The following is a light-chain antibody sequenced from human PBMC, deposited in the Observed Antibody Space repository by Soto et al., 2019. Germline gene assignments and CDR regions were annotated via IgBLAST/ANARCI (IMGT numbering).Light chain of an antibody. Sequence: DIVMTQSPLSLPVTPGEPASISCRSSQSLLHSNGYNYLDWYLQKPGQSPQLLIYLGSNRASGVPDRFSGSGSGTDFTLKISRVEGEDVGVYYCMQALQTKTFGQGTKLEIK. J-gene: IGKJ2*01. CDR2: LGS. CDR3: MQALQTKT. V-gene: IGKV2-28*01. CDR1: QSLLHSNGYNY.